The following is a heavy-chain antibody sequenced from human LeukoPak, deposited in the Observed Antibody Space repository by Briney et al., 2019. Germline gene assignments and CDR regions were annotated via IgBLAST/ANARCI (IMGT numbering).Heavy chain of an antibody. CDR2: INHSGST. CDR3: ARQRLHLSADDAFDI. V-gene: IGHV4-34*01. D-gene: IGHD6-25*01. Sequence: SETLSLTCAVYGGSFSSYYWSWIRQPPGKGLEWIGEINHSGSTSYNPSLKSRVTISVDTSKNQFSLKLSSVTAADTAVYYCARQRLHLSADDAFDIWGQGTMVTVSS. CDR1: GGSFSSYY. J-gene: IGHJ3*02.